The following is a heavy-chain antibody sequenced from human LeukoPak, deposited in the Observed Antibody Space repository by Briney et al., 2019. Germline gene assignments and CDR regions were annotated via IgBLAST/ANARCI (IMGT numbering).Heavy chain of an antibody. CDR3: ARASNGDYVFFLYFDY. CDR1: GGSISSGGYP. V-gene: IGHV4-30-2*01. D-gene: IGHD4-17*01. Sequence: SETLSLTCAVSGGSISSGGYPWSWIRQPPGKGLEWIGYIYHSGSTYYNPSLKSRVTISVDTSKNQFSLKLGSVTAADTAVYYCARASNGDYVFFLYFDYWGQGTLVTVSS. J-gene: IGHJ4*02. CDR2: IYHSGST.